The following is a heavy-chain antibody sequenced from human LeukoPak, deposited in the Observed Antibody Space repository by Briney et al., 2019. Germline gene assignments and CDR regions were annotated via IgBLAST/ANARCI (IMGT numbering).Heavy chain of an antibody. J-gene: IGHJ5*02. D-gene: IGHD3-10*01. V-gene: IGHV3-23*01. CDR2: ISGSGVST. CDR3: AKSPHQYGSGSYQNWFDP. Sequence: HPGGSLRLSCAASGFTFAIYGMSWVRQAPGKGLEWVSAISGSGVSTYYADSVKGRFTISRDNSKNTLYLQMNGLRAEDTAVYYCAKSPHQYGSGSYQNWFDPWGQGTLVTVSS. CDR1: GFTFAIYG.